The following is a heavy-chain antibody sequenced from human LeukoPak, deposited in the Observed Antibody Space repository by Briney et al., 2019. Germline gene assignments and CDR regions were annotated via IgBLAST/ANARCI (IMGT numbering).Heavy chain of an antibody. CDR2: IIPIFGTA. Sequence: VKVSCKASGGTFSSYAISWVRQAPGQGLEWMGGIIPIFGTANYAQKFQGRVTITADESTSTAYMELSSLRSEDTAVYYCARGGVSAGTTGPWGQGTLVIDSS. CDR3: ARGGVSAGTTGP. J-gene: IGHJ5*02. V-gene: IGHV1-69*13. CDR1: GGTFSSYA. D-gene: IGHD1-1*01.